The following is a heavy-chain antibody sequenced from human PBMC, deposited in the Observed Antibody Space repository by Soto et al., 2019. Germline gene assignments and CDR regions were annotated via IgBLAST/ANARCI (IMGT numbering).Heavy chain of an antibody. CDR2: IWYDGSNK. D-gene: IGHD2-15*01. J-gene: IGHJ6*02. V-gene: IGHV3-33*01. CDR3: ASEYCSGGSCYYYGMDV. Sequence: QVQLVESGGGVVQPGRSLRLSCAASGFTFSNYGMHWVRQAPDKGLEWVAVIWYDGSNKYYADSVKGRFTISRDNSKNTLYLQMNSLRAEDTAVYYCASEYCSGGSCYYYGMDVWGQGTTVTVSS. CDR1: GFTFSNYG.